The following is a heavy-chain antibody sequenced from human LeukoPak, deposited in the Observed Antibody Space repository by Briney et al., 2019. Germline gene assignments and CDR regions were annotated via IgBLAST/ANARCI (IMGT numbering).Heavy chain of an antibody. D-gene: IGHD3-22*01. CDR1: GFTLSTYA. V-gene: IGHV3-23*01. Sequence: GGSLRLSCAASGFTLSTYAMSWVRQTPGKGLEWVAATSSSDAGTYHADSVRGRFTISRDNSKNTLDLQMNSLRAEDAAVYYCAKFNQGAIEDSSGYYLYYFDYWGQGTLVTVSS. CDR3: AKFNQGAIEDSSGYYLYYFDY. J-gene: IGHJ4*02. CDR2: TSSSDAGT.